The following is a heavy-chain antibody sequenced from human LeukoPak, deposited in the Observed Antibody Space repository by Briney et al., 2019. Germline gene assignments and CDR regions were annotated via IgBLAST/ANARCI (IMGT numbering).Heavy chain of an antibody. CDR1: GFTFSSYS. J-gene: IGHJ4*02. V-gene: IGHV3-21*01. D-gene: IGHD6-13*01. CDR2: ISSSSSYI. Sequence: PGGSLRLSCAASGFTFSSYSMNWVRQAPGKGLEWVSSISSSSSYIYYADSVKGRFTISRDNAKNSLYLQMNSLRAEDTAVYYCARDKWIAAAGSSYWGQGTLVTVAS. CDR3: ARDKWIAAAGSSY.